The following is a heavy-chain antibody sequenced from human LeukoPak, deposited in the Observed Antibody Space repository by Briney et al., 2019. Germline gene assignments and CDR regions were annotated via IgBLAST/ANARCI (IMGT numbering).Heavy chain of an antibody. Sequence: ASVKVSCKASGYTFTSYGISWVRQAPGQGLEWMGWISAYNGNTNYAQKLQGRVTMTTDTSTSTAYMELRSLRSDDTAVYYCARALYSSSWYGFFDYWGQGTLVTVSS. CDR3: ARALYSSSWYGFFDY. CDR1: GYTFTSYG. D-gene: IGHD6-13*01. CDR2: ISAYNGNT. J-gene: IGHJ4*02. V-gene: IGHV1-18*01.